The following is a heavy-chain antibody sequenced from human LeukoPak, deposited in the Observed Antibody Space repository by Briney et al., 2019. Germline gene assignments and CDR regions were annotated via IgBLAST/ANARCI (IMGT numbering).Heavy chain of an antibody. J-gene: IGHJ6*03. Sequence: GGSQRLSCAASGFTVSSNYMSWVRQAPGKGLEWVSVIYSGGSTYYADSVKGRFTISRDNSKNTLYLQMNSLRAEDTAVFYCARGVCSGGSCFYYYYYYMDVWGKGTTVTISS. CDR2: IYSGGST. CDR1: GFTVSSNY. D-gene: IGHD2-15*01. V-gene: IGHV3-53*01. CDR3: ARGVCSGGSCFYYYYYYMDV.